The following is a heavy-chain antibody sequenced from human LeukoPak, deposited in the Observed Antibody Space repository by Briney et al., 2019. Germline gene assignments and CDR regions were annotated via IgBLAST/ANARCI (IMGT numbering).Heavy chain of an antibody. D-gene: IGHD2-15*01. CDR2: IYYSGST. J-gene: IGHJ5*02. CDR1: GGSISSYY. CDR3: ARVSEGSWFDP. V-gene: IGHV4-59*01. Sequence: SETLSLTCTVSGGSISSYYWSWIRQPPGKGLEWIGYIYYSGSTNYNPSLKSRVTISVDTSKNQFSLKLSSVTAADTAAYYCARVSEGSWFDPWGQGTLVTVSS.